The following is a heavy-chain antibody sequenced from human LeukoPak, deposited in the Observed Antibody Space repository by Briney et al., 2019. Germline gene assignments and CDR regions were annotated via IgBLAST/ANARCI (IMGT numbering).Heavy chain of an antibody. Sequence: SETLSLTCTVSGGSISSSNDCWDWIRQAPGRGLEWIASFYYGGSTYYNPSLKSRVTISADTSKNQVSLKLRSVTAADTALYYCTRRRAGRLDNWFDPWGQGTLVTGSS. CDR3: TRRRAGRLDNWFDP. CDR2: FYYGGST. CDR1: GGSISSSNDC. D-gene: IGHD1-1*01. V-gene: IGHV4-39*01. J-gene: IGHJ5*02.